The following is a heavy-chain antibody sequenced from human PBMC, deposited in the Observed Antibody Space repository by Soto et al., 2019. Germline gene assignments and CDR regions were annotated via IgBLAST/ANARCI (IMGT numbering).Heavy chain of an antibody. CDR3: ATDINRRQVMGQ. CDR2: TYYRGTT. Sequence: SETLSLTCTVSGGSISSYYWSWIRQPPGKGLEWIGYTYYRGTTSYNPSLKSRVSISVDTSKNQFSLKLTSVTAADTAMYYCATDINRRQVMGQWGQGILVTVSS. V-gene: IGHV4-59*01. J-gene: IGHJ4*02. CDR1: GGSISSYY.